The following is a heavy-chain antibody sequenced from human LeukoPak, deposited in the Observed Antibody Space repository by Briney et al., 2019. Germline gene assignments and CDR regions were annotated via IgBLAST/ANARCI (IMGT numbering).Heavy chain of an antibody. J-gene: IGHJ6*02. D-gene: IGHD1-26*01. CDR3: ARDLAGATRDYYGMDV. V-gene: IGHV4-39*07. Sequence: PSETLSLTCTVSGGSISSTSYYWGWIRQPPGKGLEWIGSIYYSGSTYYNPSLKSRVAISADRSKNQFSLKLSSVTAADTAVYYCARDLAGATRDYYGMDVWGQGTTVTVSS. CDR2: IYYSGST. CDR1: GGSISSTSYY.